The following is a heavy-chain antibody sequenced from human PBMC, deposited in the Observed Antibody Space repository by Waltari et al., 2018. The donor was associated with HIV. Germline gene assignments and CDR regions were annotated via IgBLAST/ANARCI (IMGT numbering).Heavy chain of an antibody. V-gene: IGHV1-24*01. J-gene: IGHJ6*02. CDR1: GYTLTALS. CDR3: ATDISSTSRYGDYYYGMDV. Sequence: QVQLVQSGAEVKKPGASVKVSCKVSGYTLTALSMHGVRQAQGKGLEWMGGFDPEDGETIYAQKFQGRVTMTEDTSTDTAYMELSSLRSEDTAVYYCATDISSTSRYGDYYYGMDVWGQGTTVTVSS. D-gene: IGHD2-2*01. CDR2: FDPEDGET.